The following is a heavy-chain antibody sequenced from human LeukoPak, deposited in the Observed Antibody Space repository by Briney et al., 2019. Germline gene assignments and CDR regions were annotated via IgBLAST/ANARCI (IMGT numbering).Heavy chain of an antibody. V-gene: IGHV3-23*01. D-gene: IGHD3-3*01. CDR1: GFTFSSYA. Sequence: PGGSLRLSCAASGFTFSSYAMSWVRQAPGKGLEWVSAISGSGGSTYYADSVKGRFTISRDNSKNTLYLQMNSLRAEDTAVYYCAKDHRVLRLLEWSPSRYFDYWGQGTLVTVSS. CDR2: ISGSGGST. CDR3: AKDHRVLRLLEWSPSRYFDY. J-gene: IGHJ4*02.